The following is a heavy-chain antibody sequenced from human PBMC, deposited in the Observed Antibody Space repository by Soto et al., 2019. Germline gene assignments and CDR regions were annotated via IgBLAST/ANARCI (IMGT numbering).Heavy chain of an antibody. V-gene: IGHV4-31*03. D-gene: IGHD2-15*01. CDR1: GGSIPTGGYY. J-gene: IGHJ4*02. CDR2: RYYSEST. Sequence: LSLTCTASGGSIPTGGYYWSWIRQLPGKGLEWIGHRYYSESTYYNPSLKSRVSTSLDTSKNQFSLKLSFVTAADTAMYYCARTKCSGGSCYSWSLDYWGQGTPVTVS. CDR3: ARTKCSGGSCYSWSLDY.